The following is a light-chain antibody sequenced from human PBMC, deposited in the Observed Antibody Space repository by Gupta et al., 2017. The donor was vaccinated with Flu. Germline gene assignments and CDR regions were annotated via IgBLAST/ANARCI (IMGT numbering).Light chain of an antibody. CDR2: EGS. J-gene: IGLJ1*01. V-gene: IGLV2-23*01. CDR3: CSYAGSDTYV. Sequence: MIYEGSKRPSGVSNRFSGSKSGNTASLTISGLQAEDDADYYCCSYAGSDTYVFGTGTKVTVL.